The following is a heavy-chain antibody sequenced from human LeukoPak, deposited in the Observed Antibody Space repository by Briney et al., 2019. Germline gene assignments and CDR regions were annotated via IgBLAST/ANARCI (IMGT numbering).Heavy chain of an antibody. V-gene: IGHV3-21*01. CDR2: ISSSSSYI. Sequence: PGGSLRLSCAASGFTFSSYAMSWVRQAPGKGLEWVSSISSSSSYIYYADSVKGRFTISRDNAKNSLYLQMNSLRAEDTAVYYCARDQAGCFDYWGQGTLVTVSS. J-gene: IGHJ4*02. CDR3: ARDQAGCFDY. CDR1: GFTFSSYA.